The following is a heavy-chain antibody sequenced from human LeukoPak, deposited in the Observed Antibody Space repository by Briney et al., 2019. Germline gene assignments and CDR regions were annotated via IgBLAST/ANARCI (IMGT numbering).Heavy chain of an antibody. Sequence: GGSLRLSCAASGXTFRSYAMHWVRQAPGKGLEWVGVISYDGSNKYYADSVKGRFTISRDNSKNTLYLQMNSLRAEDTAVYYCARAGDIVVVVAATDPSWFDPWGQGTLVTVSS. CDR2: ISYDGSNK. CDR3: ARAGDIVVVVAATDPSWFDP. V-gene: IGHV3-30-3*01. D-gene: IGHD2-15*01. J-gene: IGHJ5*02. CDR1: GXTFRSYA.